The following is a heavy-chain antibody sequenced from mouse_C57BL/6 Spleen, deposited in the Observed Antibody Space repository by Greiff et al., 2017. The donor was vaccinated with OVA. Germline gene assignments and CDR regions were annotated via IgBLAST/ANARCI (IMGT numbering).Heavy chain of an antibody. Sequence: VKLMESGPGLVQPSQSLSITCTVSGFSLTSYGVHWVRQSPGKGLEWLGVIWSGGSTDYNAAFISRLSISKDNSKSQVFFKMNSLQADDTAIYYCARNRDYSNHYYAMDYWGQGTSVTVSS. V-gene: IGHV2-2*01. D-gene: IGHD2-5*01. CDR3: ARNRDYSNHYYAMDY. CDR2: IWSGGST. J-gene: IGHJ4*01. CDR1: GFSLTSYG.